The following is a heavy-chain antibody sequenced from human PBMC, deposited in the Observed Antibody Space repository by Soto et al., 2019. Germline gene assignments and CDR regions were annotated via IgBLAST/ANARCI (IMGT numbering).Heavy chain of an antibody. CDR1: GGSISSGGYS. D-gene: IGHD1-7*01. J-gene: IGHJ6*02. CDR3: ARVGTGTRVMDV. Sequence: SETLSLTCAVSGGSISSGGYSWSWIRQPPGKGLEWIGYIYHSGSTYYNPSLKSRVTISVDRSKNQFSLKLSSVTAADTAVYYCARVGTGTRVMDVWGQGTKVTVSS. V-gene: IGHV4-30-2*01. CDR2: IYHSGST.